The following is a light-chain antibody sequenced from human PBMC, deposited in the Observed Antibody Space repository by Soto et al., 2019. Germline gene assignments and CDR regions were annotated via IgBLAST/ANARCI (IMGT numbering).Light chain of an antibody. CDR2: GAS. Sequence: EVVLTQSPGTLSLSPGERASLSCRASQSISGNYLAWYQQKPGQAPRLLIYGASNRATGIPDRFSGSGSGTDFTPTISRLEPEDFGVYYCQQHGSSPPYTFGQGTKVDIK. J-gene: IGKJ2*01. V-gene: IGKV3-20*01. CDR3: QQHGSSPPYT. CDR1: QSISGNY.